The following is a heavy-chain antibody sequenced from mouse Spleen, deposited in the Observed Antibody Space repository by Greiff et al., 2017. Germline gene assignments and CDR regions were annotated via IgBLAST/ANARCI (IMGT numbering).Heavy chain of an antibody. CDR1: GFTFSDYY. Sequence: EVMLVESEGGLVQPGSSMKLSCTASGFTFSDYYMAWVRQVPEKGLEWVANINYDGSSTYYLDSLKSRFIISRDNAKNILYLQMSSLKSEDTATYYCARYSGAMDYWGQGTSVTVSS. V-gene: IGHV5-16*01. CDR3: ARYSGAMDY. J-gene: IGHJ4*01. D-gene: IGHD3-1*01. CDR2: INYDGSST.